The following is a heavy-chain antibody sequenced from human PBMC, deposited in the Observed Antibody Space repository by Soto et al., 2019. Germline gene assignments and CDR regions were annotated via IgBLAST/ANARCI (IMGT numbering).Heavy chain of an antibody. J-gene: IGHJ4*02. D-gene: IGHD2-2*01. Sequence: GWSLRLSCAASGFTFSSYAMSWVRQAPGKGLEWVSAISGSGGSTYYADSVKGRFTISRDNSKNTLYLQMNSLRAEDTAVYYCAKDLGVVVPAAYAGGGLSDYWGQGTLVTVSS. CDR1: GFTFSSYA. V-gene: IGHV3-23*01. CDR2: ISGSGGST. CDR3: AKDLGVVVPAAYAGGGLSDY.